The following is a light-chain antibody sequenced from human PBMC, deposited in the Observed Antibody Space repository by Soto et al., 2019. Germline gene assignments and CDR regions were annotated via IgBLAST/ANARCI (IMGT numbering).Light chain of an antibody. V-gene: IGLV2-11*01. Sequence: QSALTQPRSVSGSPGQSVTISCTGTSSDVGGYNYVSWYQQHPGKAPKLMIYDVSKRPSGVPDRFSGSKSGNTASLTISGLQAKDEADYYCCSYAGSYSDIYVCGTGTKVTVL. CDR2: DVS. CDR3: CSYAGSYSDIYV. J-gene: IGLJ1*01. CDR1: SSDVGGYNY.